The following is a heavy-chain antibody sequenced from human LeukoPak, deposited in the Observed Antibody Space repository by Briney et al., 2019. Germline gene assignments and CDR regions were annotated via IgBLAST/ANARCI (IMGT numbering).Heavy chain of an antibody. CDR3: ARGGGDYYMYV. CDR1: GGSFSGYY. Sequence: SETLSLTCAVYGGSFSGYYWSWFRQPPGKGLQWIGEINHSGSTNYNPSLKRRVTISVDTSKNQFSLKLSAVTAADAAVYYCARGGGDYYMYVWDKETTGTVSS. CDR2: INHSGST. V-gene: IGHV4-34*01. J-gene: IGHJ6*03. D-gene: IGHD4-23*01.